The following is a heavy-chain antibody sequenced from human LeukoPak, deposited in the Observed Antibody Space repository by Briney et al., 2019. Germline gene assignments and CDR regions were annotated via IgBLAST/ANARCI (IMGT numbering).Heavy chain of an antibody. V-gene: IGHV3-30*18. CDR2: ISYDGSNK. Sequence: GGSLRLSCAASGFTFSSYGMHWVRQAPGKGLEWVAVISYDGSNKYYADSVKGRFTISRDNSKNTLYLQVNSLRAEDTAVYYCAKDRLTMFYYFDYWGQGTPVTVSS. J-gene: IGHJ4*02. D-gene: IGHD3-9*01. CDR3: AKDRLTMFYYFDY. CDR1: GFTFSSYG.